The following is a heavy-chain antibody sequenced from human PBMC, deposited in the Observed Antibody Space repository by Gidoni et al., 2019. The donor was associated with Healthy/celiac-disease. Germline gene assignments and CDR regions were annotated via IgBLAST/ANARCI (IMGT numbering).Heavy chain of an antibody. CDR2: IYYSGST. V-gene: IGHV4-31*03. CDR3: AREGWLQAGFDY. Sequence: QVQLQESGQGRVNPSQPLSLTSPVPGGSISSGGYYWSWIRQHPGKGLEWIGYIYYSGSTYYNPSLKSRVTISVDTSKNQFSLKLSSVTAADTAVYYCAREGWLQAGFDYWGQGTLVTVSS. J-gene: IGHJ4*02. D-gene: IGHD5-12*01. CDR1: GGSISSGGYY.